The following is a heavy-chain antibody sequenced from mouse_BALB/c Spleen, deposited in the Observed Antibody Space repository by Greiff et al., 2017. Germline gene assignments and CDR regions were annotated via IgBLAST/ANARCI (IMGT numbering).Heavy chain of an antibody. CDR2: ISSGGST. D-gene: IGHD2-2*01. J-gene: IGHJ2*01. V-gene: IGHV5-6-5*01. CDR1: GFTFSSYA. CDR3: ARFGSHYFDY. Sequence: EVQGVESGGGLVKPGGSLKLSCAASGFTFSSYAMSWVRQTPEKRLEWVASISSGGSTYYPDSVKGRFTISRDNARNILYLQMSSLRSEDTAMYYCARFGSHYFDYWGQGTTLTVSS.